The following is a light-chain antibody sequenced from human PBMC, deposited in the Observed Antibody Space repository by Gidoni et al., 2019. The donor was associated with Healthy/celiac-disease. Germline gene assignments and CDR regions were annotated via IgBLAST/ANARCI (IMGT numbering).Light chain of an antibody. J-gene: IGKJ1*01. Sequence: IVMTQSPATLSVSPGERATLSCRASQSVSSNLAWYQQKPGQAPRLLIYGAYTRATGIPARFSGSGSGKEFTLTISSLQSEDFAVYYCQQYNNWPQTFGQGTKVEIK. CDR1: QSVSSN. CDR3: QQYNNWPQT. V-gene: IGKV3-15*01. CDR2: GAY.